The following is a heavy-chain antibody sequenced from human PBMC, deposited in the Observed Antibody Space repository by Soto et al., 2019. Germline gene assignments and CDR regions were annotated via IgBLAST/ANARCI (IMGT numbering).Heavy chain of an antibody. CDR1: SFRFDDYN. CDR3: ARETLSFGSALDV. D-gene: IGHD3-3*01. Sequence: GGSLRLSCAASSFRFDDYNMHWVRQAPGKGLEWVSLITWNGGNTYYADSVKGRFTISRDGTTQSVSLQMTGLKREDTGLYYCARETLSFGSALDVWGQGTTVTVSS. CDR2: ITWNGGNT. V-gene: IGHV3-43*01. J-gene: IGHJ6*02.